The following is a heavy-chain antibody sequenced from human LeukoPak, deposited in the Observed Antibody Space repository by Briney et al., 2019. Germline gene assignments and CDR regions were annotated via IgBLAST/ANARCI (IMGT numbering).Heavy chain of an antibody. V-gene: IGHV4-4*02. CDR2: IYHSGST. CDR3: ARVADCSSSSCYRGYYYYYMDV. J-gene: IGHJ6*03. CDR1: GGSISSSNW. Sequence: SGTLSLTCAVSGGSISSSNWWSWVRQPPGKGLEWIGEIYHSGSTYYNPSLKSRVTISVDTSKNQFALKLSSVTAADTAVYYCARVADCSSSSCYRGYYYYYMDVWGKGTTVTVSS. D-gene: IGHD2-2*02.